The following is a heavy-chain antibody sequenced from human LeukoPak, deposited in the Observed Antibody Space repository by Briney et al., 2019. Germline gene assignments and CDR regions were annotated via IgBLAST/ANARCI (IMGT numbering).Heavy chain of an antibody. Sequence: PGGSLRLSCAASGFSFSSYAMSWVRQAPGKGLEWVGRISSKNDGGTTDYPAPVKGRFTISRDDSKNTLYLQMNSLKTEDTAVYYCTTESVDLFDYWGQGTLVTVSS. J-gene: IGHJ4*02. CDR1: GFSFSSYA. D-gene: IGHD4-23*01. V-gene: IGHV3-15*01. CDR3: TTESVDLFDY. CDR2: ISSKNDGGTT.